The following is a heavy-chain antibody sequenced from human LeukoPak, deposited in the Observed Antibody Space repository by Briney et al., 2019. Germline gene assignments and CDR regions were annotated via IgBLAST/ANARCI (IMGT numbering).Heavy chain of an antibody. D-gene: IGHD1-26*01. Sequence: ASLTLSCTASGFTFSSYGISWVRQAPGQGLEWVGFISTYDGNTNYAHKLQGRVTITTDTSTNTAYMELRIMRSDATAVYYCARRREGSYVTAPFDYWGQGTLVTVSS. CDR3: ARRREGSYVTAPFDY. V-gene: IGHV1-18*01. J-gene: IGHJ4*02. CDR1: GFTFSSYG. CDR2: ISTYDGNT.